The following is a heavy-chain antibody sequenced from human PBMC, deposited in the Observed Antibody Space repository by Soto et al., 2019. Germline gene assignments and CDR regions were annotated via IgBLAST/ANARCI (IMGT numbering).Heavy chain of an antibody. D-gene: IGHD3-3*01. J-gene: IGHJ5*02. CDR1: GYTFTSYY. CDR2: INPSGGST. V-gene: IGHV1-46*03. Sequence: QVQLVQSGTEVKKPGASVKISCKASGYTFTSYYMQWVRQAPGQGLEWMGIINPSGGSTSCAQKFQDSVTMTMDTSKNIFYMELRNLRSEDTAVDYCTRDFELRGTILGIVIWWMYNWSDTWGQGTLVTFSS. CDR3: TRDFELRGTILGIVIWWMYNWSDT.